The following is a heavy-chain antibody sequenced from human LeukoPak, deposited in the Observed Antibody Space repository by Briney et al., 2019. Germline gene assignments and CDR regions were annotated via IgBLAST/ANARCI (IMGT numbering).Heavy chain of an antibody. CDR2: ISGSGGST. J-gene: IGHJ4*02. CDR1: GFAFSSYA. D-gene: IGHD2-15*01. V-gene: IGHV3-23*01. Sequence: WGSLRLSCAASGFAFSSYAMSWVRQAPGKGLEWVSAISGSGGSTYYADSVKGRFTISRDNSKNTLYLQMNSLRAEDTAVYYCAKDLACSGGSCFFDYWGQGTLVTVSS. CDR3: AKDLACSGGSCFFDY.